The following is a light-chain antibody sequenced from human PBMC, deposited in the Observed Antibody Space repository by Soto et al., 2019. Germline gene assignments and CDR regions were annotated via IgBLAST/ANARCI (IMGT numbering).Light chain of an antibody. V-gene: IGLV7-46*01. CDR1: TGTVTSGHY. J-gene: IGLJ1*01. CDR3: LLLYSCNRRV. CDR2: DTN. Sequence: QAVVTQEPSLTVSPGETVTLTCGSSTGTVTSGHYPYWFQQRPGQAPTTLIYDTNNKYSWTPDRFSGSLLGGKAALSLSGAQPEDEGDDYCLLLYSCNRRVFGTGTKLTVL.